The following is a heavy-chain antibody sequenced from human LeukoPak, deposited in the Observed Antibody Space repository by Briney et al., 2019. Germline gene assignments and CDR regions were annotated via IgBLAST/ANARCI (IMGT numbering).Heavy chain of an antibody. V-gene: IGHV3-30*02. CDR1: GFTFSSYG. J-gene: IGHJ4*02. D-gene: IGHD2-2*01. CDR3: ASLGYCSSTSCYDEVAAAAVHDY. Sequence: GGSLRLSCAASGFTFSSYGMHWVRQAPGKGLEWVAFIRYDGSNKYYADSVKGRFTISRDNSKNTLYLQMNSLRAEDTAVYYCASLGYCSSTSCYDEVAAAAVHDYWGQGTLVTVSS. CDR2: IRYDGSNK.